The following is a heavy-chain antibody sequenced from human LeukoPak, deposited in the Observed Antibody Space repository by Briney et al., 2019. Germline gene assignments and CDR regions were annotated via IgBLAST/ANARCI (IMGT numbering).Heavy chain of an antibody. CDR2: IWHDGSNK. CDR1: GFTFSTYV. D-gene: IGHD5-18*01. CDR3: ARDRGYTYVHPLDY. J-gene: IGHJ4*02. Sequence: GGSLRLPCAASGFTFSTYVIHWVRQAPGKGLEWVALIWHDGSNKYYGDSVKDRFTISRDNSKNTLYLQMDSLRDEDTAVYYCARDRGYTYVHPLDYWGQGTLVTVSS. V-gene: IGHV3-33*01.